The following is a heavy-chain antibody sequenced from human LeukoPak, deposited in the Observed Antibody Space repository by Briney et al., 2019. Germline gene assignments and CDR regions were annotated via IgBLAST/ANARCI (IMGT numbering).Heavy chain of an antibody. J-gene: IGHJ5*02. Sequence: SETLSLTRTVSGYSISSGYYWGWIRQPPGKGLEWIGSIYHSGSTYYNPSLKSRVTISVDTSKNQFSLKLSSVTAADTAVYYCARVYAVRGVISFDPWGQGTLVTVSS. D-gene: IGHD3-10*01. CDR1: GYSISSGYY. V-gene: IGHV4-38-2*02. CDR2: IYHSGST. CDR3: ARVYAVRGVISFDP.